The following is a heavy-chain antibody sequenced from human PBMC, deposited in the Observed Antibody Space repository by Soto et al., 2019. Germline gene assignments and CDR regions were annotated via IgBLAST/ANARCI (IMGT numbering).Heavy chain of an antibody. Sequence: GGSLRLSCAASGFTFSSYGMHWVRQAPGKGLEWVAVISYDGSNKYYADSVKGRFTISRDNSKNTLYLQMNSPRAEDTAVYYCAKAPIAVAGTGFDYWGQGTLVTVSS. J-gene: IGHJ4*02. CDR1: GFTFSSYG. CDR2: ISYDGSNK. CDR3: AKAPIAVAGTGFDY. D-gene: IGHD6-19*01. V-gene: IGHV3-30*18.